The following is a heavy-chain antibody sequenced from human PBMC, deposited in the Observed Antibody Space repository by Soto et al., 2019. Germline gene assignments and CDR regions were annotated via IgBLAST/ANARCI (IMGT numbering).Heavy chain of an antibody. Sequence: VLLVQSGAEVTKPGASVRVSCKASGYTFTAYYIHWVRQAPGQGLQWMGWINPNSGATSFAQRFQGWVTMTRDTSITAVYVELNRLISDDTAVYYCSRARADVAPNWFDPWGQGTLVTVSS. V-gene: IGHV1-2*04. D-gene: IGHD5-12*01. CDR2: INPNSGAT. J-gene: IGHJ5*02. CDR3: SRARADVAPNWFDP. CDR1: GYTFTAYY.